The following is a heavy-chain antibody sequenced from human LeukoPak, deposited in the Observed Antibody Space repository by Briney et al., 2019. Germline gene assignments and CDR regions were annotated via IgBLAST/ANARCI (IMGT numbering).Heavy chain of an antibody. Sequence: PGGSLRLSCAASGFTFSSYAMSWVRQAPGKGLEWVSAISGSGGSTYYADSVKGRFTISRDNSKNTLYLQMNSLRAEDTAVYYCAKDLRDNYDFWSGYYYYYYYGMDVWGQGTTVTVSS. CDR3: AKDLRDNYDFWSGYYYYYYYGMDV. CDR2: ISGSGGST. CDR1: GFTFSSYA. V-gene: IGHV3-23*01. D-gene: IGHD3-3*01. J-gene: IGHJ6*02.